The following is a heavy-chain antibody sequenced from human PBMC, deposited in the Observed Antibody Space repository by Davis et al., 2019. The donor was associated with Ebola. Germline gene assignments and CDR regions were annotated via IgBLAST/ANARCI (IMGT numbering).Heavy chain of an antibody. CDR3: ARHTVPGWFDP. Sequence: ASVKVSCKASGHTFTGYYIHWVRQAPGQGLEWMGWINPNNGDTNYAPKFQGWVTMTRDTSISTVYMELTRLTSDDTAVYYCARHTVPGWFDPWGQGTLVTVSS. D-gene: IGHD4-11*01. CDR2: INPNNGDT. J-gene: IGHJ5*02. CDR1: GHTFTGYY. V-gene: IGHV1-2*04.